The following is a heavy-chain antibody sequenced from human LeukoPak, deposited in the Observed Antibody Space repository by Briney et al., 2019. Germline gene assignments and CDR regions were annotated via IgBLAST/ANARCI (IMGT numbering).Heavy chain of an antibody. CDR1: GFTFSSYA. D-gene: IGHD5-24*01. CDR2: ISGSGGST. Sequence: PGGSLRLSCAASGFTFSSYAMSWVHQAPGEGLEWVSAISGSGGSTYYADSVKGRFTISRDNSKNTLYLQMNSLRAEDTAVYYCAKDVPPYRWLHDYWGQGTLVTVSS. CDR3: AKDVPPYRWLHDY. J-gene: IGHJ4*02. V-gene: IGHV3-23*01.